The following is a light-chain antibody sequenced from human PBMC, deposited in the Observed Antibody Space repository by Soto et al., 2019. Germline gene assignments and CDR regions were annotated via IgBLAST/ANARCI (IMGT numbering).Light chain of an antibody. CDR2: SVS. CDR1: SSDIGTYDH. J-gene: IGLJ2*01. V-gene: IGLV2-14*01. CDR3: SSYTSSDVV. Sequence: QSALTQPASVSGSPGQSITISCSGTSSDIGTYDHVAWFQQFPGKTPKLMIYSVSNRPSGVSYRFSGSKSGNTASLTISGLQAEDEADYYCSSYTSSDVVFGGGTKLTVL.